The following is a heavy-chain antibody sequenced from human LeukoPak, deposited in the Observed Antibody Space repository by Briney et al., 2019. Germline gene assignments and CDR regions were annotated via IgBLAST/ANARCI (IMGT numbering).Heavy chain of an antibody. CDR2: TYYRSQWFT. Sequence: SQTLSLTCAIAGESVSSNTAAWTWIRQSPSRGLEWLGKTYYRSQWFTHYAVSVKSRIIINPDTSKTPVSLQLNSVTPEDTAVYYCVRVEYRSSHSFDSWGPGTLVTASS. CDR1: GESVSSNTAA. J-gene: IGHJ4*02. V-gene: IGHV6-1*01. D-gene: IGHD6-6*01. CDR3: VRVEYRSSHSFDS.